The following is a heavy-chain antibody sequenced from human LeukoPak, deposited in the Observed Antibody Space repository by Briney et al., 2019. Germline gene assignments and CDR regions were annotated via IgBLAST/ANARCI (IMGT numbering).Heavy chain of an antibody. V-gene: IGHV3-23*01. CDR1: RFTFSSYA. D-gene: IGHD2-8*01. J-gene: IGHJ4*02. CDR2: ISGSGGST. Sequence: PGGSLRLSCAASRFTFSSYAMSWVRPAPGKGLEWVSAISGSGGSTYYADSVKGRFTISRDNSKNTLYPQMNSLRAEDTAVYYCANTNRDDPRFSGYFDYWGQGTLVTVSS. CDR3: ANTNRDDPRFSGYFDY.